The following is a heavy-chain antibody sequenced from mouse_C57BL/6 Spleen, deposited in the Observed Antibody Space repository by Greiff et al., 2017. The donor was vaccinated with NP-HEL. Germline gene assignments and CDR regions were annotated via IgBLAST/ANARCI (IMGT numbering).Heavy chain of an antibody. CDR1: GYTFTSYW. V-gene: IGHV1-61*01. Sequence: QVQLQQPGAELVRPGSSVKLSCKASGYTFTSYWMEWVKQRPGQGLEWIGNIYPSDSETHYNQKFKDKATLTVDKSSSTAYMQLSSLTSEDSAVYDCARVVTTVVATGDYWGQGTTLTVSS. CDR3: ARVVTTVVATGDY. D-gene: IGHD1-1*01. CDR2: IYPSDSET. J-gene: IGHJ2*01.